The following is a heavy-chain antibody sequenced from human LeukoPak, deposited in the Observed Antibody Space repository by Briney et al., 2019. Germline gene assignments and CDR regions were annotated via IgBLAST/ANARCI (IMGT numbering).Heavy chain of an antibody. D-gene: IGHD1-1*01. CDR3: TRGSSTVSAGYN. CDR2: VYTDGRT. Sequence: PGESLRLSCAASGFTVNRDYMSWVRQSPGKGLEWVSVVYTDGRTFYADSVKGRFTISRDDFKSTVFLQMNSLRAEDTAIYFCTRGSSTVSAGYNWGRGTVVIVSS. CDR1: GFTVNRDY. J-gene: IGHJ4*02. V-gene: IGHV3-53*01.